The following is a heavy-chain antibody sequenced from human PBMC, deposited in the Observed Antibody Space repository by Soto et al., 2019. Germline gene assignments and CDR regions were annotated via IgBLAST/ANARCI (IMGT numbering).Heavy chain of an antibody. Sequence: ETLSLTCAVYGGSFSGYYWSWIRQPAGEGLEWIGEINHSGSTNYNPSLKSRVTISVDTSKNQFSLKLSSVTAADTAVYYCARGRGRFLEWLLRYYYYGMDVWGQGTTVTVSS. CDR3: ARGRGRFLEWLLRYYYYGMDV. D-gene: IGHD3-3*01. CDR2: INHSGST. V-gene: IGHV4-34*01. J-gene: IGHJ6*02. CDR1: GGSFSGYY.